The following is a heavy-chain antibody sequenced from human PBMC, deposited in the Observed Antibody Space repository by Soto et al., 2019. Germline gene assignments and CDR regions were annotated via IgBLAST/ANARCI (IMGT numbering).Heavy chain of an antibody. CDR3: VRLISLPQLKIFAS. J-gene: IGHJ4*02. D-gene: IGHD1-1*01. V-gene: IGHV4-31*03. CDR2: IFYTGST. CDR1: RASIASGGYY. Sequence: SETLSLTCTVSRASIASGGYYWSWIRQHPGKGLEWVGTIFYTGSTFYNPSLGSRLTMSLNAPTSQFFLKLTSATAADTGLYFFVRLISLPQLKIFASWGRGILVTVSS.